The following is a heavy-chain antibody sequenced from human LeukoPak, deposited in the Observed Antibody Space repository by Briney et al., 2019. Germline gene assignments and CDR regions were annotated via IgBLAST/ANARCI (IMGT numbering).Heavy chain of an antibody. Sequence: GGSLRLSCAASGFTFSTSGMTWVRQAPGKGLEWVSTITGSGGSAYYADSVKGRFTISRDNSKNTLYLQMNSLRAEDTAVYYCASTTRGGTYYYYMDVWGKGTTVTISS. D-gene: IGHD1-1*01. CDR3: ASTTRGGTYYYYMDV. V-gene: IGHV3-23*01. CDR1: GFTFSTSG. CDR2: ITGSGGSA. J-gene: IGHJ6*03.